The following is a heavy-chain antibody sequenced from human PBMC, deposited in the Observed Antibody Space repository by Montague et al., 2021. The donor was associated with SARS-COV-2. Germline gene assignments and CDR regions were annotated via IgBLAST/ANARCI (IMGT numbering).Heavy chain of an antibody. J-gene: IGHJ3*02. D-gene: IGHD4-23*01. V-gene: IGHV4-59*11. CDR1: GGSITGHY. Sequence: SETLSFTCTVSGGSITGHYWSWLRRSPGKGLEWIAYIYDGGAVNYNPSLGSRVTISTDTSKNQLSLKVNSVTAADTAVYYCVRDHPYGGPRGAYDIWGQGTVVTVSS. CDR2: IYDGGAV. CDR3: VRDHPYGGPRGAYDI.